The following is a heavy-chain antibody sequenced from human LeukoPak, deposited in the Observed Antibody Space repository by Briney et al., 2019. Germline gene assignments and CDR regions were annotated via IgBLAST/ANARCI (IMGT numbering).Heavy chain of an antibody. CDR1: GGTFSSYA. Sequence: GASVKVPCKASGGTFSSYAISWVRQAPGQGLEWMGGIIPIFGTANYAQKFQGRATITADESTSTAYMELSSLRSDDTAVYYCARSDGTTVTTDWGQGTLVTVSS. CDR2: IIPIFGTA. J-gene: IGHJ4*02. D-gene: IGHD4-17*01. V-gene: IGHV1-69*13. CDR3: ARSDGTTVTTD.